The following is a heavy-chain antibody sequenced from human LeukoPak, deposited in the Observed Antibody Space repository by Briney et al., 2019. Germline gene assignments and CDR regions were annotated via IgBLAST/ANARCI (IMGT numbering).Heavy chain of an antibody. CDR3: ASTGYSGYVGWFDP. CDR1: GGSISSGDYY. CDR2: ISYTGIT. D-gene: IGHD5-12*01. Sequence: SETLSLTCTVSGGSISSGDYYWSWIRQPPGKGLEWIGYISYTGITHCNPSLKSRVTISVDTSKNQLSLKLSSVTAADTAVYYCASTGYSGYVGWFDPWGQGTLVTVSS. V-gene: IGHV4-30-4*08. J-gene: IGHJ5*02.